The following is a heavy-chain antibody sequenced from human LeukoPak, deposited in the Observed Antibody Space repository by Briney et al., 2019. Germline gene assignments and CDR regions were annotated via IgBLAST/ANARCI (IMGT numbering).Heavy chain of an antibody. CDR3: ASRGLSGYSYDFEYYFDY. Sequence: GGSLRLSCAASGFTFSSYSMNWVRQAPGKGLEWVSSISSSSSYIYYADSVKGRFTISRDNAKNSLYLQMNSLRAEDTAVYYCASRGLSGYSYDFEYYFDYWGQGTLVTVSS. J-gene: IGHJ4*02. V-gene: IGHV3-21*01. D-gene: IGHD5-18*01. CDR1: GFTFSSYS. CDR2: ISSSSSYI.